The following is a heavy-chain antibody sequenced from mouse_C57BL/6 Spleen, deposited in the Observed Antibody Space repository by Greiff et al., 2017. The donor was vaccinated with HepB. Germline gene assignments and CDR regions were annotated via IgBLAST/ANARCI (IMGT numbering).Heavy chain of an antibody. CDR3: ARSGGSLDY. J-gene: IGHJ2*01. CDR1: GYTFTSYW. Sequence: QVQLQQPGAELVRPGSSVKLSCKASGYTFTSYWMHWVKQRPIQGLEWIGNIDPSDSETHYTQKFKDKATLTVDKSSSTAYMQLSSLTSEASAVYYCARSGGSLDYWCQGTTLTVSS. V-gene: IGHV1-52*01. CDR2: IDPSDSET. D-gene: IGHD1-1*01.